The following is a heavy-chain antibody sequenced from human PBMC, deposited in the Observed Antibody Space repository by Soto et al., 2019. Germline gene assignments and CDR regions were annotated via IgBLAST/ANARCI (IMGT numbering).Heavy chain of an antibody. CDR3: ARTPGIAAAGTLYFQH. Sequence: QVKLQQWGAGLLKPSEPLSLTCAVYGGSFSGYYWSWIRQPPGKGLEWIGEINHSGSTNYNPSLKSRVTISVDTSKNQFSLKLSSVTAADTAVYYCARTPGIAAAGTLYFQHWGQGTLVTVSS. D-gene: IGHD6-13*01. V-gene: IGHV4-34*01. J-gene: IGHJ1*01. CDR2: INHSGST. CDR1: GGSFSGYY.